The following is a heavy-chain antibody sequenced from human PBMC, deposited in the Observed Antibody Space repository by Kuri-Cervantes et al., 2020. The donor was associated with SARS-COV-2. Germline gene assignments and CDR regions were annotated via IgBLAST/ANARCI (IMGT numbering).Heavy chain of an antibody. Sequence: ASVKVSCKASGYTFTGYYMHWVRQAPGQGLEWMGWINPNSGGTNYAQKFQGRVTMTRDTSISTAYMELSRLRSDDTAVYYCARAYSSNLPREVVGFDPWGQGTLVTVSS. CDR2: INPNSGGT. CDR3: ARAYSSNLPREVVGFDP. D-gene: IGHD6-13*01. J-gene: IGHJ5*02. CDR1: GYTFTGYY. V-gene: IGHV1-2*02.